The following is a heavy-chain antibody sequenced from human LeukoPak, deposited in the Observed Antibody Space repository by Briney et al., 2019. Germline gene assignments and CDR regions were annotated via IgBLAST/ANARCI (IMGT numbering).Heavy chain of an antibody. J-gene: IGHJ1*01. CDR1: RFTFSSYA. D-gene: IGHD2-21*02. Sequence: GGSLRLSCAASRFTFSSYAMSWVRQAPGKRLEWVSLSSSGGTTYYADSVKGRFTISRDNSKNTVYLQMNSLRGEDTAIYYCAKGGSKYCGGDCYRLHWGQGTLVTVSS. CDR3: AKGGSKYCGGDCYRLH. CDR2: SSSGGTT. V-gene: IGHV3-23*01.